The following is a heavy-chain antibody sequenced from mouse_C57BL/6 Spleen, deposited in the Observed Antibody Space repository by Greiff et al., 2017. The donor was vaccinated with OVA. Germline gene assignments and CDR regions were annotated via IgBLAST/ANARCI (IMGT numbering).Heavy chain of an antibody. J-gene: IGHJ4*01. D-gene: IGHD1-1*01. CDR1: GYTFTSYW. Sequence: VQLQQPGAELVRPGTSVKLSCKASGYTFTSYWMHWVKQRPGQGLEWIGVIDPSDSYTNYNQKFKGKATLTVDTSSSTAYMQLSSLTSEDSAVDYCARRVTTGAMDYWGQGTSVTVSS. CDR3: ARRVTTGAMDY. CDR2: IDPSDSYT. V-gene: IGHV1-59*01.